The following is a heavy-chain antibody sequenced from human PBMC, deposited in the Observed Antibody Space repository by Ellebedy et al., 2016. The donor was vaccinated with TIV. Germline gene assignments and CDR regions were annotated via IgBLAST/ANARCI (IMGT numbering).Heavy chain of an antibody. D-gene: IGHD3-10*01. V-gene: IGHV1-18*01. CDR1: GYTFTSYG. Sequence: ASVKVSCKASGYTFTSYGISWVRQAPGQGLEWMGWISAYNGNTTYAQKFQGRVTMNEDPSTDTAYMELSSLRSEDTAVYYCATGVQDNGSGAGWFDPWGQGTLVTVSS. CDR3: ATGVQDNGSGAGWFDP. CDR2: ISAYNGNT. J-gene: IGHJ5*02.